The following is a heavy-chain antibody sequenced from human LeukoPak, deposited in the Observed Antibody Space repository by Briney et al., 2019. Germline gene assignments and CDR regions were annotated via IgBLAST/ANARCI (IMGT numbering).Heavy chain of an antibody. D-gene: IGHD6-19*01. CDR2: ISGTGSST. J-gene: IGHJ4*02. V-gene: IGHV3-23*01. CDR3: AKRYLDSSGLG. Sequence: PGGSLRLSCAASGFTFSSYAMSWVRQAPGQGLEWVSAISGTGSSTYSADSVKGRFTISRDNLKNTLYLQMNSLRAEDTAVYYCAKRYLDSSGLGWGQGTLVTVSS. CDR1: GFTFSSYA.